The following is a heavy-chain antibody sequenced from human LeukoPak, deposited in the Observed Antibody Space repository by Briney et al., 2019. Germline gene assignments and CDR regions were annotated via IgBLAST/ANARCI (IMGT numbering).Heavy chain of an antibody. CDR1: GGSISSYY. CDR3: ARVEEGYGSGRRENYYYSYMDV. J-gene: IGHJ6*03. D-gene: IGHD3-10*01. V-gene: IGHV4-59*01. CDR2: IYYSGST. Sequence: SETLSLTYTVSGGSISSYYWSWIRQPPGKGLEWIGYIYYSGSTNYNPSLKRRVIISVDTSKNQFSLKLSSVTAADTAVYYCARVEEGYGSGRRENYYYSYMDVWGKGSTVTISS.